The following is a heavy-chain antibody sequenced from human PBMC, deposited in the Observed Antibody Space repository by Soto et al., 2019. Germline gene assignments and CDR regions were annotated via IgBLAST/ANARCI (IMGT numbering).Heavy chain of an antibody. CDR3: GSTHKPGRITRLGVATPSNGRYYAMDV. CDR2: IIPIFGTA. D-gene: IGHD3-3*01. J-gene: IGHJ6*02. Sequence: WASVKVSCKASGGTFSSYAISWVRQAPGQGLEWMGGIIPIFGTANYAQKFQGRVTITADESTSTAYMELSSLRSEDTAVYYCGSTHKPGRITRLGVATPSNGRYYAMDVWGQGTTVTVTS. CDR1: GGTFSSYA. V-gene: IGHV1-69*13.